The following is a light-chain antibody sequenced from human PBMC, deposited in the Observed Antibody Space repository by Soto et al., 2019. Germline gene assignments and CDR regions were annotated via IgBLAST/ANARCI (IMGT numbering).Light chain of an antibody. CDR1: EGVAGW. J-gene: IGKJ4*02. CDR3: EQTNTYPPT. CDR2: AAS. V-gene: IGKV1D-12*01. Sequence: DVQMTQSPSSVSASVGDSVPITCRASEGVAGWLAWYQQKPGNAPKLLIHAASSLQGGVPSRFAGSGFGTDFTLTINRIQPEDFAVYYCEQTNTYPPTFGGGTQVDLK.